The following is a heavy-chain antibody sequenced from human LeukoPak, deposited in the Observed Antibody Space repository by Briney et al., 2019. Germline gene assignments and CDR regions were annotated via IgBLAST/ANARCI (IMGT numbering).Heavy chain of an antibody. J-gene: IGHJ4*02. CDR2: IYSDNT. CDR1: GFTVSSNS. CDR3: ARMELTYGDYFDY. V-gene: IGHV3-53*01. Sequence: GGSLRLSCTVSGFTVSSNSMSWVRQAPGKGLEWVSFIYSDNTHYSDSVKGRFTISRDNSKNTLYLQMNSLRAEDTAVYYCARMELTYGDYFDYWGQGTLVTVSS. D-gene: IGHD1-7*01.